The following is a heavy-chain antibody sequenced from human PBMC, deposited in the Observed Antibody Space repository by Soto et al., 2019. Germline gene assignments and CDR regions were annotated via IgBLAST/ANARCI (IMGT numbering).Heavy chain of an antibody. CDR1: GGSFSGYY. CDR2: INHSGST. V-gene: IGHV4-34*01. J-gene: IGHJ4*02. CDR3: ARAAGDRDY. Sequence: SETLSLTCAVYGGSFSGYYWSWIRQPPGRGLEWIGEINHSGSTNYNPSLKSRVTISVDTSKNQFSLKLSSVTAADTAVYYCARAAGDRDYWGQGTLVTVSS. D-gene: IGHD7-27*01.